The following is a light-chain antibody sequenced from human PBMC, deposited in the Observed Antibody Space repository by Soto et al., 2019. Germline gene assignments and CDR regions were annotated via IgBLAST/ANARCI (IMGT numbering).Light chain of an antibody. CDR1: QSVSRSY. CDR2: GAS. CDR3: QLFGCLRPHA. Sequence: QSVSRSYLAWYQQTPGQAHRRLIYGASSRATGIPDRFSGSGSGTDFTRTSSRLEAGGLAVYDDQLFGCLRPHAYGRGTKVDIK. J-gene: IGKJ2*01. V-gene: IGKV3-20*01.